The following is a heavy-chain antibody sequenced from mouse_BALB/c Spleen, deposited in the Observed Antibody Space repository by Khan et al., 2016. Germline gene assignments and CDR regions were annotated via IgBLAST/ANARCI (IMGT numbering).Heavy chain of an antibody. D-gene: IGHD2-1*01. V-gene: IGHV3-1*02. J-gene: IGHJ4*01. Sequence: EVQLQESGPDLVKPSQSLSLTCTVTGYSITSGYSWHWIRQFPGNKLEWMGYIHYSGSTNYNPSLNSRISLTRDTSKNQFFLQLNSVTTEDTATYCWATSIYYGNCYARDYWGRRTSVTVSS. CDR3: ATSIYYGNCYARDY. CDR2: IHYSGST. CDR1: GYSITSGYS.